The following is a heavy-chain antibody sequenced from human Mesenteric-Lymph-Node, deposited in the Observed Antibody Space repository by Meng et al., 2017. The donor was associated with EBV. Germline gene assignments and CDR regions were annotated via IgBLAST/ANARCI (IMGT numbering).Heavy chain of an antibody. CDR1: GYSLTDPS. CDR3: ATGGGGAHDY. J-gene: IGHJ4*01. Sequence: QVKRVRSGPGGKTPWASVKVSCSGYSLTDPSMHWLRHAPGKGLEWMGGYDYENGEIVYAQNFQGRVIMTEDTATDTAYMELSSLTSADTATYYCATGGGGAHDYWGHGTLVTVSS. V-gene: IGHV1-24*01. D-gene: IGHD3-16*01. CDR2: YDYENGEI.